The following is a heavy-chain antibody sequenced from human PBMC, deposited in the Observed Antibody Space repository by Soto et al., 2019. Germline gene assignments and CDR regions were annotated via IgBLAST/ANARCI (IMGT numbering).Heavy chain of an antibody. J-gene: IGHJ5*02. CDR2: INAGNGNT. CDR1: GYTFTSYA. D-gene: IGHD3-22*01. V-gene: IGHV1-3*01. CDR3: ARARYYYDSSGYYYGPSGVLGWFDP. Sequence: GASVKVSCKASGYTFTSYAMHWVRQAPGQKLEWMGWINAGNGNTKYSQKFQGRVTITRDTSASTAYMELSSLRSEDTAVYYCARARYYYDSSGYYYGPSGVLGWFDPWGQGPLVTVSS.